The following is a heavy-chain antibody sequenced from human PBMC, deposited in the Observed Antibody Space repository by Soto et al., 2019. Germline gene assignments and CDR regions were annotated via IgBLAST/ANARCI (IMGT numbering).Heavy chain of an antibody. CDR3: AILGGTYYAFDF. CDR2: IGPRCRDT. J-gene: IGHJ3*01. D-gene: IGHD1-26*01. Sequence: EVHLLESGGGLVQPGGSLRLSCAVSGFTINSHAMGWVRQSPGKGLEWVSAIGPRCRDTYYAASVKGRFTISRDNSENTVSLQGNSLRAEDTAVYYCAILGGTYYAFDFWGQGTLVTVS. CDR1: GFTINSHA. V-gene: IGHV3-23*01.